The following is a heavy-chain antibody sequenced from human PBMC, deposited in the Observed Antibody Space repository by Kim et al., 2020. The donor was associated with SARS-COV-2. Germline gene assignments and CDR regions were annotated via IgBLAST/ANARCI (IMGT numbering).Heavy chain of an antibody. D-gene: IGHD6-25*01. J-gene: IGHJ4*02. CDR3: ARVKWTSGHYYFDY. CDR1: GFTFSSYD. CDR2: IGTAGDP. V-gene: IGHV3-13*05. Sequence: GGSLRLSCAASGFTFSSYDMHWVRQATGKGLEWVSAIGTAGDPYYPGSVKGRFTISRENAKNSLYLQMNSLRAGDTAVYYCARVKWTSGHYYFDYWGQGTLVTVSS.